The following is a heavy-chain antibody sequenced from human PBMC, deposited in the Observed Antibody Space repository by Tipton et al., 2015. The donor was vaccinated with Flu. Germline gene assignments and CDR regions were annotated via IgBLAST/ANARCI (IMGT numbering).Heavy chain of an antibody. CDR2: IYHSGST. Sequence: TLSLTCTVSGYSISSGYYWGWIRQPPGKGLEWIGSIYHSGSTYYNPSLKSRVTISVDTSKNQFSLKLSSVTAADTAVYYCARHSTGRVLDYWGQGTLVTVSS. CDR1: GYSISSGYY. J-gene: IGHJ4*02. V-gene: IGHV4-38-2*02. CDR3: ARHSTGRVLDY. D-gene: IGHD4-17*01.